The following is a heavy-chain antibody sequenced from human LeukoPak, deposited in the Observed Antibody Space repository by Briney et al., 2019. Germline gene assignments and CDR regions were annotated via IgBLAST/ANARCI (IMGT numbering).Heavy chain of an antibody. V-gene: IGHV1-3*04. CDR3: ARDSGGRGHFDF. CDR2: INTGNGNT. D-gene: IGHD3-16*01. Sequence: ASVKVSCKASGYTFTTYAMHWVRQAPGQRLEWMGWINTGNGNTKYSQKFQGRVTMTTDTSTGTAYMELRSLRSDDTAVYYCARDSGGRGHFDFWGQGTLVTVSS. CDR1: GYTFTTYA. J-gene: IGHJ4*02.